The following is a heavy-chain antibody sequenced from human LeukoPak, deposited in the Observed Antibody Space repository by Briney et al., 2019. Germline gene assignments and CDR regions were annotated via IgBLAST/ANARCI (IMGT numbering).Heavy chain of an antibody. CDR2: IYHSGST. CDR1: GGSISRNSFS. J-gene: IGHJ4*02. V-gene: IGHV4-30-2*01. Sequence: SETLSLTCAVSGGSISRNSFSWNWIRQPPGKGLEWIGDIYHSGSTYYNPSLESRVTISIDRSRNQFSLKLRSVTAADTAVYYCARDRNYGDYGSYYFDHWGQGILVTVSS. D-gene: IGHD4-17*01. CDR3: ARDRNYGDYGSYYFDH.